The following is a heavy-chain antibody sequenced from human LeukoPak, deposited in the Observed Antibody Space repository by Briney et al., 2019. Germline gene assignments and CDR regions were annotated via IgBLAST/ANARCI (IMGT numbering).Heavy chain of an antibody. CDR1: GFTFSSYG. CDR2: ISYDGSNK. CDR3: ASYLLIGYCNSTSCPEGAFDI. Sequence: PGCALRLCCVASGFTFSSYGMHWVGQAPGKGLEWVAVISYDGSNKYYADSVKGRVTISRDNSKNTLYMQMNSLRVEDTAVYYCASYLLIGYCNSTSCPEGAFDIWGQGTMVTVSS. J-gene: IGHJ3*02. V-gene: IGHV3-30*03. D-gene: IGHD2-2*01.